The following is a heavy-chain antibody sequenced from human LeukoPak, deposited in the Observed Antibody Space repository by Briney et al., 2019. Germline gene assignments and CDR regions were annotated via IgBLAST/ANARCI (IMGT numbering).Heavy chain of an antibody. D-gene: IGHD5-18*01. CDR3: ARGFGYSYGDY. CDR1: GGSISSYY. J-gene: IGHJ4*02. CDR2: IYYSGST. Sequence: SENLSLTCTVSGGSISSYYWSWIRQPPGKGLEWIGYIYYSGSTNYNPSLKSRVTISVDTSKNQFSLKLSSVTAADTAVYYCARGFGYSYGDYWGQGTLVTVSS. V-gene: IGHV4-59*01.